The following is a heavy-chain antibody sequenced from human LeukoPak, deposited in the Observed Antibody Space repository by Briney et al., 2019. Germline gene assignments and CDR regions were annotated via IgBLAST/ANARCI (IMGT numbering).Heavy chain of an antibody. CDR2: ISGSGGST. D-gene: IGHD4-17*01. CDR3: AKGLGDYGDYLHDY. J-gene: IGHJ4*02. V-gene: IGHV3-23*01. Sequence: SGGSLRLSCAASGFTFSSYAMSWVRQAPGKGLEWVSAISGSGGSTYYADSVKGRFTTSRDNSKNTLYLQMNSLRAEDTAVYYCAKGLGDYGDYLHDYWGQGTLVTVSS. CDR1: GFTFSSYA.